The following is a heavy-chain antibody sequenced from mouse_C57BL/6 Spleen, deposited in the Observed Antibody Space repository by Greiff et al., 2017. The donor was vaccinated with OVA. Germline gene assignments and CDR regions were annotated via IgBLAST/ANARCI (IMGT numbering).Heavy chain of an antibody. CDR2: IWSDGST. V-gene: IGHV2-6-1*01. D-gene: IGHD1-1*01. CDR1: GFSLTSYG. Sequence: VKLQESGPGLVAPSQSLSITCTVSGFSLTSYGVHWVRQPPGKGLEWLVVIWSDGSTTYNSALKSRLSISKDNSKSQVFLKMNSLQTDDTAMYYCARHEGGSSSWLAYWGQGTLVTVSA. CDR3: ARHEGGSSSWLAY. J-gene: IGHJ3*01.